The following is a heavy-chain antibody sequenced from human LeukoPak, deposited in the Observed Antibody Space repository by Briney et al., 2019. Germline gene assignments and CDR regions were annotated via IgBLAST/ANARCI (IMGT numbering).Heavy chain of an antibody. CDR3: ARGGYTAYYYGMDV. J-gene: IGHJ6*02. CDR2: IYYSGST. D-gene: IGHD5-18*01. V-gene: IGHV4-30-4*01. CDR1: GGSISSGDYY. Sequence: PSETLSLTCTVSGGSISSGDYYWSWIRPPPGKGLEWIGYIYYSGSTYYNPSLKSRVTISVDTSKNQFSLKLSSVTAADTAVYYCARGGYTAYYYGMDVWGQGTTVTVSS.